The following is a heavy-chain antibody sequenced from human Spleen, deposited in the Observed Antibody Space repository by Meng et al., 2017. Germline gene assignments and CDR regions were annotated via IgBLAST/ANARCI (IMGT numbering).Heavy chain of an antibody. D-gene: IGHD3-22*01. CDR2: INAGNGNT. V-gene: IGHV1-3*01. CDR3: AKATYYYDSSGYNYYYGMDV. Sequence: ASVKVSCKASGYTFTTYAIHWVRQAPGQRLEWMGWINAGNGNTKYSQKFQGRVTITRDTSASTAYMELSSLRSEDTAVYYCAKATYYYDSSGYNYYYGMDVWGQGTTVTVSS. CDR1: GYTFTTYA. J-gene: IGHJ6*02.